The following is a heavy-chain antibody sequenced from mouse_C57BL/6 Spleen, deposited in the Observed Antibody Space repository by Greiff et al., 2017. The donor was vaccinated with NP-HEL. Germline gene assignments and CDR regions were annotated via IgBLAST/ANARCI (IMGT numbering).Heavy chain of an antibody. J-gene: IGHJ4*01. CDR1: GYTFTSYW. CDR3: ASQLRLRMDY. CDR2: IDPSDSYT. D-gene: IGHD3-2*02. Sequence: VQLQQSGAELVMPGASVKLSCKASGYTFTSYWMHWVKQRPGQGLEWIGEIDPSDSYTNYNQKFKGKSTLTVDKSSSTAYMQLSSLTSEDSAVYYCASQLRLRMDYWGQGTSVTVSS. V-gene: IGHV1-69*01.